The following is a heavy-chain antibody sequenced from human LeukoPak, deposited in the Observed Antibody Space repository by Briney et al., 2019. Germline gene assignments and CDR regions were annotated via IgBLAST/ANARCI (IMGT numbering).Heavy chain of an antibody. CDR1: GYTFTNYA. Sequence: ASVKVSCKASGYTFTNYAMQWVRQAPGQRLEWMGWINAGNGNTKYSQKFQGRVTITRDTSASTAYMELSSLRSEDTAVYYCARKGTGLGGYYYYGMDVWGQGTTVTVSS. V-gene: IGHV1-3*01. CDR3: ARKGTGLGGYYYYGMDV. D-gene: IGHD7-27*01. CDR2: INAGNGNT. J-gene: IGHJ6*02.